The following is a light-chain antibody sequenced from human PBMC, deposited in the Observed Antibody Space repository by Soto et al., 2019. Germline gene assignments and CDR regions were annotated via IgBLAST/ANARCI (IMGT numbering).Light chain of an antibody. CDR2: GAS. J-gene: IGKJ1*01. Sequence: EIVLTQSPGTLSLSPGERATLSCRASQSVSSYYLAWYQQIPGQAPRLLIYGASNRATGIPARFSGSGSGTDFTLTISSLEPEDFAVYYCQQRSNWPQTFGQGTKVDIK. V-gene: IGKV3-11*01. CDR1: QSVSSY. CDR3: QQRSNWPQT.